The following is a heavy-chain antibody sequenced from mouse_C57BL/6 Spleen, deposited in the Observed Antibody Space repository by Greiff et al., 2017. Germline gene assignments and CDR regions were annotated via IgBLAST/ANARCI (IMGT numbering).Heavy chain of an antibody. Sequence: EVKVEESGEGLVKPGGSLKLSCAASGFTFSSYAMSWVRQTPEKRLEWVAYISSGGDYIYYADTVKGRFTISRDNARNTLYLQMSSLKSEDTAMYYCTRDLLWYFDVWGTGTTVTVSS. CDR2: ISSGGDYI. CDR3: TRDLLWYFDV. CDR1: GFTFSSYA. D-gene: IGHD2-1*01. J-gene: IGHJ1*03. V-gene: IGHV5-9-1*02.